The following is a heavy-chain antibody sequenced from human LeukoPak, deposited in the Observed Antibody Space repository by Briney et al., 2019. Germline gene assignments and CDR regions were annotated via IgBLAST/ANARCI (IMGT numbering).Heavy chain of an antibody. J-gene: IGHJ4*02. CDR3: ATERPDSRVLDY. Sequence: SGGSLRLSCAASGFTFSSYDMHWVRQATGKGLEWVSAIGTAGDTYYPGSVKGRFTISRENAKNSLYLQMNSLRAGDTAVYYCATERPDSRVLDYWGQGLVVTVSS. V-gene: IGHV3-13*01. CDR2: IGTAGDT. CDR1: GFTFSSYD. D-gene: IGHD3-10*01.